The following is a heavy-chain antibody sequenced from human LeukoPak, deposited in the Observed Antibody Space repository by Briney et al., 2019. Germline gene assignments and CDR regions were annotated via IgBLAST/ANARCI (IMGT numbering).Heavy chain of an antibody. J-gene: IGHJ4*02. Sequence: GGSLRLSCAASGFTFSSYAMTWVRQAPGKGLEWVSAISGSGDGTYYADSVKGRFTISRDNSKNTLYLQMNSLKAEDTDVYSCAFPSDGQLIARLDYWGQGTLVTVSS. V-gene: IGHV3-23*01. CDR2: ISGSGDGT. D-gene: IGHD1-1*01. CDR3: AFPSDGQLIARLDY. CDR1: GFTFSSYA.